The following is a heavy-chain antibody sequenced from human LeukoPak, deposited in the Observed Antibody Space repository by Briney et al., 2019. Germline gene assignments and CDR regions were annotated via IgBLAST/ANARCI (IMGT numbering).Heavy chain of an antibody. CDR3: ERDPYYTFNY. D-gene: IGHD3-3*01. V-gene: IGHV3-74*01. J-gene: IGHJ4*02. CDR1: GFTFSSTW. Sequence: GGSLRLSCAASGFTFSSTWMNWVRQGPGKGLEWVSRITSDGSSTIYADSVKGRFTISRDNAKSTVYLQMNSLRAEDTAVYCCERDPYYTFNYGGKGAPVTVS. CDR2: ITSDGSST.